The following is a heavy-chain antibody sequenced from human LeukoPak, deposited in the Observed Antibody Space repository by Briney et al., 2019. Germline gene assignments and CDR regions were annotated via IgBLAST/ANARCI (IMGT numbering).Heavy chain of an antibody. CDR3: ARGHVLMTTVVTNRTYYFDY. J-gene: IGHJ4*02. V-gene: IGHV4-59*02. CDR2: IYYSGST. CDR1: GGSVSFYY. Sequence: SETLSLTCTVSGGSVSFYYWSWIRQPPGKGREWVGYIYYSGSTNYNPSLKSRVTISEDTSKNQLSLKVSSVTAADTAVYYCARGHVLMTTVVTNRTYYFDYWGQGTLVTVSS. D-gene: IGHD4-23*01.